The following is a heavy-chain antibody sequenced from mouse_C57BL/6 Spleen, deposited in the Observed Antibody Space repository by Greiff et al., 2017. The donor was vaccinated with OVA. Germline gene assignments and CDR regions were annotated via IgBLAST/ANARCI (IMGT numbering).Heavy chain of an antibody. CDR3: ARFSDGYYGDFDY. CDR2: IWTGGGT. CDR1: GFSLTSYA. J-gene: IGHJ2*01. D-gene: IGHD2-3*01. Sequence: VQGVESGPGLVAPSQSLSITCTVSGFSLTSYAISWVRQPPGKGLEWLGVIWTGGGTNYNSALKSRLSISKDNSKRQVFLKMNSLHTDYTARYYCARFSDGYYGDFDYWGQGTTLTVSS. V-gene: IGHV2-9-1*01.